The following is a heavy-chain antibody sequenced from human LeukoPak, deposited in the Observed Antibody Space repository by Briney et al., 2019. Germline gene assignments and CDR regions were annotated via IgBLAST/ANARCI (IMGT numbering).Heavy chain of an antibody. J-gene: IGHJ4*02. CDR3: ARESYRHLDLHN. V-gene: IGHV3-23*01. D-gene: IGHD3-10*01. Sequence: GGSLRLSCAASGFTLSRYAMNWDRQGPGKGLEWVSSIASDGDTFYADSVKGRFTISRDISKNTLHLQMNSLRADDTAVYFCARESYRHLDLHNWGQGTLVIVSS. CDR1: GFTLSRYA. CDR2: IASDGDT.